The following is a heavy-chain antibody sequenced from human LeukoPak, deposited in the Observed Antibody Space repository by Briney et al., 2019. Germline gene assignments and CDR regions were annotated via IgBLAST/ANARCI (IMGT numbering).Heavy chain of an antibody. J-gene: IGHJ5*01. V-gene: IGHV3-11*06. CDR1: GFTYSDSY. CDR2: KSGSCYDK. Sequence: GGTQRLSCAASGFTYSDSYMTWVRQAPGKGVEGVAYKSGSCYDKNYSDSVKGRFNISRDNAKNSLYLQMSSLRVEDTAVYYCTRDPRHFDSCGQGTLVTVSS. D-gene: IGHD6-6*01. CDR3: TRDPRHFDS.